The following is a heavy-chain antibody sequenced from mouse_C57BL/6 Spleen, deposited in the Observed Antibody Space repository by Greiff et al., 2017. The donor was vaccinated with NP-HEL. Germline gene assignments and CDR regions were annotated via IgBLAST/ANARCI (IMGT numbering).Heavy chain of an antibody. CDR1: GYTFTDYN. D-gene: IGHD4-1*01. CDR3: ARGGMLGAY. V-gene: IGHV1-18*01. J-gene: IGHJ3*01. CDR2: INPNNGGT. Sequence: EVQLQQSGPELVKPGASVKIPCKASGYTFTDYNMDWVKQSHGKSLEWIGDINPNNGGTIYNQKFKGKATLTVDKSSSTAYMELRSLTSEDTAVYDCARGGMLGAYWGQGTLVTVSA.